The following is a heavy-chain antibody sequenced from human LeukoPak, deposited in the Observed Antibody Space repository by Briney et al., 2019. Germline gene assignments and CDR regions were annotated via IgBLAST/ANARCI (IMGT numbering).Heavy chain of an antibody. CDR1: GGTFSSYA. CDR3: ARGSSSWYVEGGNWFDP. Sequence: SVKVSCKASGGTFSSYAISWVRRAPGQGLEWMGGIIPIFGTANYAQKFQGRVTITADESTSTAYMELSSLRSEDTAVYYCARGSSSWYVEGGNWFDPWGQGTLVTVSS. CDR2: IIPIFGTA. V-gene: IGHV1-69*13. D-gene: IGHD6-13*01. J-gene: IGHJ5*02.